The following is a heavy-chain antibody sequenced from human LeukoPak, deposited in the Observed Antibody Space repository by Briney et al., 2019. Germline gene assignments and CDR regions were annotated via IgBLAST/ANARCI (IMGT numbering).Heavy chain of an antibody. J-gene: IGHJ4*02. V-gene: IGHV3-74*01. Sequence: GGSLRLSCAASGFTFSSYAMSWVRQAPGKGLECVAQINSDGSRTSYADSVKGRFTISRDNAKNTLYLEMISLRAEDTAVYYCGSLTVVARDHWGQGTLVTVSS. CDR2: INSDGSRT. CDR3: GSLTVVARDH. D-gene: IGHD3-22*01. CDR1: GFTFSSYA.